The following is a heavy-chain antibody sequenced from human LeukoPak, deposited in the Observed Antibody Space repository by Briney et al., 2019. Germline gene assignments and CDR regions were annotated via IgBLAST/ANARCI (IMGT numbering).Heavy chain of an antibody. CDR3: ARLDYYYYGMDV. J-gene: IGHJ6*02. CDR2: IYFGGRS. Sequence: WVXXXXXXXXXWIGFIYFGGRSHYNPSLKSRVTMSVDTSKNQFSLKLSSVTAADTAVYYCARLDYYYYGMDVWGQGTTVTVSS. V-gene: IGHV4-30-4*01.